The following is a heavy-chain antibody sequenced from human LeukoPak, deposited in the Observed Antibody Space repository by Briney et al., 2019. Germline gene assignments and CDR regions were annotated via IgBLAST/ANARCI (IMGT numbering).Heavy chain of an antibody. D-gene: IGHD4-17*01. CDR3: ARGYGDFNRGSWFDP. CDR2: IFTDGST. V-gene: IGHV4-59*10. Sequence: PSETLSLTCAVYGGSFSGYYWSWIRQPAGKGLEWIGRIFTDGSTNYNPSLKSRVTMSVDTSKNQISLRLSSATAADTAVYYCARGYGDFNRGSWFDPWGQGTLVTVSS. CDR1: GGSFSGYY. J-gene: IGHJ5*02.